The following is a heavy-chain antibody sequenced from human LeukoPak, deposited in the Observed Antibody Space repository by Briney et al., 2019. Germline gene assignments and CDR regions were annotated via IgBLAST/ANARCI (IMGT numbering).Heavy chain of an antibody. V-gene: IGHV1-8*01. D-gene: IGHD6-13*01. CDR3: ARGHSSSWYSY. J-gene: IGHJ4*02. Sequence: ASVKVSCKASGYTFTSYDINWVRQATGQGLEWMGWMNPNSGKTGYAQKFQGRVTMTRNTSISTAYMELSSLRSEDTAVYYRARGHSSSWYSYWGQGTLVTVSS. CDR1: GYTFTSYD. CDR2: MNPNSGKT.